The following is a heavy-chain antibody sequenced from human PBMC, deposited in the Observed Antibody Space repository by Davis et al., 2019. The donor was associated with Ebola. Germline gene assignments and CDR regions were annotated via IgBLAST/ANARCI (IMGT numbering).Heavy chain of an antibody. CDR3: YYYGMDV. J-gene: IGHJ6*02. CDR2: ISWNSGSI. V-gene: IGHV3-9*01. Sequence: PGGSLSLSCAASGFTFDDYAMHWVRQAPGKGLEWVSGISWNSGSIGYADSVKGRFTISRDNAKNSLYLQMNSLRAEDTALYYCYYYGMDVWGQGTTVTVSS. CDR1: GFTFDDYA.